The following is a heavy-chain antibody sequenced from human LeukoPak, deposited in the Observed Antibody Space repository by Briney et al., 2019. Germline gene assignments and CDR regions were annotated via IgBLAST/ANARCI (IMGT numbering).Heavy chain of an antibody. D-gene: IGHD3-3*01. CDR2: INTNTGNP. Sequence: GASVKVSCKASGYTFTSYAMNWVRQAPGQGLEWMGWINTNTGNPSYALDFTGRLVLSLDTSVSTVNLHLASLKAEDTAVYYCARIGYNTLDYWGQGTLVTVSS. CDR1: GYTFTSYA. J-gene: IGHJ4*02. CDR3: ARIGYNTLDY. V-gene: IGHV7-4-1*01.